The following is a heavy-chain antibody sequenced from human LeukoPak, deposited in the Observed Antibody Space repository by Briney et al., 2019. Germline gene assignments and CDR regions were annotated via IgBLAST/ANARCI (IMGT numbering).Heavy chain of an antibody. CDR2: IYYSGST. V-gene: IGHV4-39*01. D-gene: IGHD2-15*01. CDR3: ARLYCGGGSCYIDY. J-gene: IGHJ4*02. Sequence: SETLSLTCTVSGGSISSSSYYWGWIRQPPGKGLEWIGSIYYSGSTYSDPSLKSRVTTSVDTSKNQFSLKLSSVTAADTAVYYCARLYCGGGSCYIDYWGQGTLVTVSS. CDR1: GGSISSSSYY.